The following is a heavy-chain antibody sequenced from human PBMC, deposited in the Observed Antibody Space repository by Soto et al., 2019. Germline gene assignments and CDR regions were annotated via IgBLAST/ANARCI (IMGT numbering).Heavy chain of an antibody. CDR2: IYYSGST. CDR3: ARDDDGFDP. J-gene: IGHJ5*02. CDR1: GGSVSSGSYY. V-gene: IGHV4-61*01. Sequence: QVQLQESGPGLVKPSETLSLTCTVSGGSVSSGSYYWSWIRQPPGKGLEWIGYIYYSGSTNYNPSRKSRVTISVDTSKNQFSLKLSSVTAADTAVYYCARDDDGFDPWGQGTLVTVSS.